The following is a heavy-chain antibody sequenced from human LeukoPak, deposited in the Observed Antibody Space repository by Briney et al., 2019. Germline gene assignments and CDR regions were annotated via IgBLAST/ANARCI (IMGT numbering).Heavy chain of an antibody. CDR2: IDYDSSHI. CDR1: GFTFSNSA. Sequence: GGSLRLSCAASGFTFSNSAMNWVRQVPGKGLEWVSSIDYDSSHIYYAASVRGRFTISRDNARNSVYLQMNSLRVEDTAVYYCARDPLRYLRAGQYVYWGQGALVALSS. D-gene: IGHD3-9*01. CDR3: ARDPLRYLRAGQYVY. J-gene: IGHJ1*01. V-gene: IGHV3-21*01.